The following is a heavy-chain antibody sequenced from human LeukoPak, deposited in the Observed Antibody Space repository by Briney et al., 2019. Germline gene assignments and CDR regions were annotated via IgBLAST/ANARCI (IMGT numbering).Heavy chain of an antibody. D-gene: IGHD5-18*01. CDR2: ISAYNGNT. CDR1: GYTFTSYG. V-gene: IGHV1-18*01. J-gene: IGHJ6*03. CDR3: ARDNGGTAMAYYYYYYMDV. Sequence: WASVKVSCKASGYTFTSYGISWVRQAPGQGLEWMGWISAYNGNTNYAQKLQGRVTMTTDTSTSTAYMELRSLRSEDTAVYYCARDNGGTAMAYYYYYYMDVWGKGTTVTISS.